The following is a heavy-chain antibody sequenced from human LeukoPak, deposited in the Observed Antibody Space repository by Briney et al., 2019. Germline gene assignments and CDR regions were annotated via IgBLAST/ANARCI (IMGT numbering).Heavy chain of an antibody. CDR1: GGSFSGYY. D-gene: IGHD1-1*01. V-gene: IGHV4-34*01. J-gene: IGHJ4*02. Sequence: KSSETLSLTCAVYGGSFSGYYWSWIRQPPGKGLEWIGEINHSGSTNYNPSLKSRVTISADTSKNQFSLKLSSVTAADTAVYYCARYNWNDEDYFDYWGQGTLVTVSS. CDR2: INHSGST. CDR3: ARYNWNDEDYFDY.